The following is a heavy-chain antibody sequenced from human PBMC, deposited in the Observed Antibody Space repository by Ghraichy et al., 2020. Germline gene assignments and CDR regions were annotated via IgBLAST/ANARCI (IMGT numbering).Heavy chain of an antibody. Sequence: SGPTLVKPTQTLTLTCTFSGFSLSTSGVGVGWIRQPPGKALEWLALIYWDDDKRYSPSLKSRLTITKDTSKNQVVLTMTNMDPVDTATYYCAHYAPIGGVIPPYAFDIWGQGTMVTVSS. CDR1: GFSLSTSGVG. V-gene: IGHV2-5*02. J-gene: IGHJ3*02. CDR3: AHYAPIGGVIPPYAFDI. D-gene: IGHD3-16*02. CDR2: IYWDDDK.